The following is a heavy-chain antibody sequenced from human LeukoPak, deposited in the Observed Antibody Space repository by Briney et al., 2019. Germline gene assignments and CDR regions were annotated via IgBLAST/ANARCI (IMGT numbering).Heavy chain of an antibody. Sequence: GESLKISCKGPGHSFINYWVAWVRQMPGKGLEWIGIIYPADSHTRYSPSFQGQVTISADMSIDPAYLQWSSLRASDTAMYYCARIAATWYGGSWGQGTLVFVSS. CDR2: IYPADSHT. V-gene: IGHV5-51*01. D-gene: IGHD2-15*01. CDR3: ARIAATWYGGS. CDR1: GHSFINYW. J-gene: IGHJ4*02.